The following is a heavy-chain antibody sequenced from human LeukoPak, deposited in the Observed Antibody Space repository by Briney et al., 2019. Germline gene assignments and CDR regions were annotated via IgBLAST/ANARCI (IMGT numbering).Heavy chain of an antibody. V-gene: IGHV1-3*03. D-gene: IGHD6-19*01. CDR1: GYTFTDYA. CDR3: ARGGKQWRGGNYFDS. CDR2: ITTGRGET. J-gene: IGHJ4*02. Sequence: ASVKVSCKASGYTFTDYALHWVRRAPGQSPEWMGWITTGRGETRYSQEFQRRITFTRDTSASTVYMDLSDLRSEDTAVYYCARGGKQWRGGNYFDSWGQGTLVAVSS.